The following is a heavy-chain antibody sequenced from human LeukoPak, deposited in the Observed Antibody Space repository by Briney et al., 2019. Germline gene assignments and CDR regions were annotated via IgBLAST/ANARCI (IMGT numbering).Heavy chain of an antibody. Sequence: GGALILSCAASGFTFSSYAMSWVRQAPGKGLDWVSTISGSSGSTYYADSVKGRFTISRDNSKNTLYLQMNSLRAENTAVYYCAKPTVTTLYYFEYWGQGTLVTVSS. V-gene: IGHV3-23*01. CDR3: AKPTVTTLYYFEY. CDR2: ISGSSGST. CDR1: GFTFSSYA. J-gene: IGHJ4*02. D-gene: IGHD4-17*01.